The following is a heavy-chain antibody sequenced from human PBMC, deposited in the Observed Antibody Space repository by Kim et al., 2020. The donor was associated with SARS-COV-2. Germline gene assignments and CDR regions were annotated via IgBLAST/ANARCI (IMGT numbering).Heavy chain of an antibody. CDR2: ISSSGSTI. V-gene: IGHV3-48*03. Sequence: GGSLRLSCAASGFTFSSYEMNWVRQAPGKGLEWVSYISSSGSTIYYADSVKGRFTISRDNAKNSLYLQMNSLRAEDTAVYYCARIAVADPYYYYGMDVWGQGTTVTVSS. CDR3: ARIAVADPYYYYGMDV. J-gene: IGHJ6*02. CDR1: GFTFSSYE. D-gene: IGHD6-19*01.